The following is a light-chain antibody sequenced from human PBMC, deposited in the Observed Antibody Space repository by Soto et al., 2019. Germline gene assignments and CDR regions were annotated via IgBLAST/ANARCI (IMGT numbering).Light chain of an antibody. CDR3: CSNAGSYTWV. V-gene: IGLV2-11*01. CDR2: DVS. J-gene: IGLJ3*02. CDR1: SSDVGGYNF. Sequence: ALTQPRSVSGSPGQSVTISCSGSSSDVGGYNFVSWYQQHPGKAPKLMIYDVSKRPSGVPGRFSGSKSGNTASLTISGLQAEDEADYYCCSNAGSYTWVFGGGTKLTVL.